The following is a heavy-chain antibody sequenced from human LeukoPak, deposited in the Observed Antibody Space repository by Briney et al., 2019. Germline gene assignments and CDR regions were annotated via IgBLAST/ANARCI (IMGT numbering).Heavy chain of an antibody. D-gene: IGHD3-22*01. CDR1: GFTFSSYE. V-gene: IGHV3-7*01. CDR2: IKQDGSEK. J-gene: IGHJ4*02. Sequence: GGSLRLSCAASGFTFSSYEMNWDRQAPGKGLEWVANIKQDGSEKYYVDSVKGRFTISRDNAKNSLYLQMNSLRAEDTAVYYCARDRSGYWFGVGIGYYFDYWGQGTLVTVSS. CDR3: ARDRSGYWFGVGIGYYFDY.